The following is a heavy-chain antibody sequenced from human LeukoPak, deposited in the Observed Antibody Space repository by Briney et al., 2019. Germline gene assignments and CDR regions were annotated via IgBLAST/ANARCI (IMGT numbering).Heavy chain of an antibody. CDR1: GGSISSSSYY. CDR2: IYYSGST. D-gene: IGHD2-2*01. Sequence: SETLSLTCTVSGGSISSSSYYWGWIRQPPGKGLEWIGYIYYSGSTNYNPSLKSRVTISVDTSKNQFSLKLSSVTAADTAAYYCARQVVPAAMPVVWFDPWGQGTLVTVSS. CDR3: ARQVVPAAMPVVWFDP. J-gene: IGHJ5*02. V-gene: IGHV4-61*05.